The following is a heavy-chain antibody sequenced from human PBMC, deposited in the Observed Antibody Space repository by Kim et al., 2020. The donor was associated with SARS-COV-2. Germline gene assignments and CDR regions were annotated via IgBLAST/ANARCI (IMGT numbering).Heavy chain of an antibody. Sequence: GGSLRLSCAASGFTFSSYAMSWVRQAPGKGLEWVSAISGSGGSTYYADSVKGRFTISRDNSKNTLYLQMNSLRAEDTAVYYCVRVLLLWFGDSGWFDPWGQDTLVTVYS. CDR3: VRVLLLWFGDSGWFDP. V-gene: IGHV3-23*01. D-gene: IGHD3-10*01. CDR2: ISGSGGST. CDR1: GFTFSSYA. J-gene: IGHJ5*02.